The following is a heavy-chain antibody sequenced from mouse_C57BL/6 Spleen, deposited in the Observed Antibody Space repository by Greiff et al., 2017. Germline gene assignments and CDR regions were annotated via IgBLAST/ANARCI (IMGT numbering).Heavy chain of an antibody. J-gene: IGHJ1*03. CDR3: ARQDYYGSSYWYFDV. D-gene: IGHD1-1*01. CDR1: GFTFSSYG. CDR2: ISSGGSYT. V-gene: IGHV5-6*01. Sequence: EVQLVESGGDLVKPGGSLKLSWAASGFTFSSYGMSWVRQTPDKRLEWVATISSGGSYTYYPDSVKGRFTISRDNAKNTLYLQMSSLKSEDTAMYYCARQDYYGSSYWYFDVWGTGTTVTVSS.